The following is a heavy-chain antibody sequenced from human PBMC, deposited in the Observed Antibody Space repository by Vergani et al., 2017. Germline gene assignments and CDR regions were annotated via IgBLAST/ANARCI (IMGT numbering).Heavy chain of an antibody. Sequence: QVQLQESGPGLVKPSQTLSLTCTVSGGSISSGDYYWSWIRQPPGKGLEWIGYIYYSGSTYYNPSLKSRVTISVDTSKNQFSLKLSSVTAADTAVYYCARAEPLLRYFDWLSSQKPFYYYGMDVWGQGTTVTVSS. V-gene: IGHV4-30-4*01. CDR3: ARAEPLLRYFDWLSSQKPFYYYGMDV. CDR1: GGSISSGDYY. J-gene: IGHJ6*02. CDR2: IYYSGST. D-gene: IGHD3-9*01.